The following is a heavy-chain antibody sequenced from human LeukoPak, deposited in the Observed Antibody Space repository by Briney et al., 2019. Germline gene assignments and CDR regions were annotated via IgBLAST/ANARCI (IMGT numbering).Heavy chain of an antibody. J-gene: IGHJ4*02. Sequence: PGGSLRLSCAASGFTFSSYWMSWVRQAPGEGLEWVANINQDGSATLYVDSVKGRFTISRDNAKNSLYLQMNSVRGEDTAVYYCARLYCGGGGTCDSYFEYWSQGNLVTVSS. CDR2: INQDGSAT. V-gene: IGHV3-7*05. D-gene: IGHD2-21*01. CDR3: ARLYCGGGGTCDSYFEY. CDR1: GFTFSSYW.